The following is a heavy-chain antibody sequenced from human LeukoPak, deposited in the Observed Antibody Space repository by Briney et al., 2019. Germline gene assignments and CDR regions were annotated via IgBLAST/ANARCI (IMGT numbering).Heavy chain of an antibody. CDR1: GFTFSSYG. Sequence: GGSLRLSCAASGFTFSSYGMSWVRQAPGKGLEWVSAISGSGDSTNYADSVKGWFSISRDNSKNTLYLQMNSLRAEDTAVYYCAKGKGVYSSDVIEDWGRGTLVTVSS. CDR3: AKGKGVYSSDVIED. CDR2: ISGSGDST. V-gene: IGHV3-23*01. D-gene: IGHD6-13*01. J-gene: IGHJ4*02.